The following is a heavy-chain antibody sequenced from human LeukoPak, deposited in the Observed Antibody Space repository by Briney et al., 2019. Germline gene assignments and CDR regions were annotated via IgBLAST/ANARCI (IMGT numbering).Heavy chain of an antibody. CDR2: IRSKADSYAT. D-gene: IGHD5-24*01. V-gene: IGHV3-73*01. CDR3: TTKARLATINY. CDR1: GFTLSDSG. Sequence: PGGSLRLSCAASGFTLSDSGMHWVRQASGKGLEWVGHIRSKADSYATVYAASVKGRFTITRDDSKNTLYLQMNSLKTEDTAVYYCTTKARLATINYWGQGTLVTVSS. J-gene: IGHJ4*02.